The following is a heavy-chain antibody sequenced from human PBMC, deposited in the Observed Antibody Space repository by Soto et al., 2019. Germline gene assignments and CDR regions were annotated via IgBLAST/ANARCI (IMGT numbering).Heavy chain of an antibody. V-gene: IGHV1-18*01. J-gene: IGHJ4*02. CDR1: GYTFTSYG. Sequence: ASVKVSCKASGYTFTSYGISWVRQAPGQGLEWMGWISAYNGNTNYAQKLQGRVTMTTDTSTSTAYMELRSLRSDDTAVYYCARVERLIYDSSGYTIDYWGQGTLVTVYS. D-gene: IGHD3-22*01. CDR3: ARVERLIYDSSGYTIDY. CDR2: ISAYNGNT.